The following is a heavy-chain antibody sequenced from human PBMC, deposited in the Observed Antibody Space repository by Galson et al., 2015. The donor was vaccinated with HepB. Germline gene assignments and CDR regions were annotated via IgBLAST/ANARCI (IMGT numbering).Heavy chain of an antibody. D-gene: IGHD3-3*01. CDR2: IYTGGST. CDR1: GFPVSGNY. Sequence: SLRLSCAASGFPVSGNYMSWVRQAPGRGLEWVSVIYTGGSTYYADSVKGRFTISRDNSKNALYLQMNSLRAEDTAVYYCARRITIFGEGGMDVWGQGTTVTVSS. V-gene: IGHV3-53*01. CDR3: ARRITIFGEGGMDV. J-gene: IGHJ6*02.